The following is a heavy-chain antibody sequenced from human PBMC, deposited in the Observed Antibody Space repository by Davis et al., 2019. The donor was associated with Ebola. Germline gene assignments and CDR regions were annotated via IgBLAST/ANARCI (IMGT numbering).Heavy chain of an antibody. V-gene: IGHV1-46*01. Sequence: ASVKVSCKASGYTFTSYYMHWVRQAPGQGLEWMGIINPSGGSTSYAQKFQGRVTMTRDTSTSTVYMELSSLRAEDTAVYYCALDWLGPPYYYYGMDVWGQGATVIVSS. CDR3: ALDWLGPPYYYYGMDV. J-gene: IGHJ6*02. CDR1: GYTFTSYY. D-gene: IGHD3-9*01. CDR2: INPSGGST.